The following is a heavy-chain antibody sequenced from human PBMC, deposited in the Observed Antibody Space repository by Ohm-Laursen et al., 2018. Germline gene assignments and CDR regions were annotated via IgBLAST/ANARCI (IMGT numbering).Heavy chain of an antibody. CDR3: AKDGAWIQLWYDY. CDR2: INWNGGST. Sequence: GSLRLSCAASGFTFDDYGMSWVRQAPGKGLEWVSGINWNGGSTYYADSVKGRFTISRDNSKNTLYLQMNSLRADDTAVYYCAKDGAWIQLWYDYWGQGTLVTVSS. J-gene: IGHJ4*02. D-gene: IGHD5-18*01. V-gene: IGHV3-20*04. CDR1: GFTFDDYG.